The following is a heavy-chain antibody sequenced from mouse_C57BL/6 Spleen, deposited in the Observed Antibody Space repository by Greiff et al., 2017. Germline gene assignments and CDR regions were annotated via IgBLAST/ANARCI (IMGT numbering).Heavy chain of an antibody. D-gene: IGHD1-1*01. V-gene: IGHV1-72*01. CDR3: ASEYCGSSYVKYFDY. Sequence: QVQLKQPGAELVKPGASVKLSCKASGYTFTSYWMHWVKQRPGRGLEWIGRIDPNSGGTKYNEKFKSKATLTVDKPSSTAYMQLSSLTSEDTAVYYCASEYCGSSYVKYFDYWGQGTTLTVSS. CDR1: GYTFTSYW. CDR2: IDPNSGGT. J-gene: IGHJ2*01.